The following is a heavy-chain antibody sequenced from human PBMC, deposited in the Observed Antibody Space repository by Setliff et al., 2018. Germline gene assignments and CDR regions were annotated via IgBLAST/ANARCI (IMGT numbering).Heavy chain of an antibody. CDR2: ISPYNGNT. Sequence: ASVKVSCKVSGFTFTGHFLHWVRQAPGQGLEWMGWISPYNGNTNYAQRFQGRVTMTSDTSTTTVYMELTSLKSDDTAVYYCVRGPGPSVVVAMPFDRWGQGTLVTVS. CDR3: VRGPGPSVVVAMPFDR. J-gene: IGHJ4*02. CDR1: GFTFTGHF. D-gene: IGHD5-12*01. V-gene: IGHV1-18*04.